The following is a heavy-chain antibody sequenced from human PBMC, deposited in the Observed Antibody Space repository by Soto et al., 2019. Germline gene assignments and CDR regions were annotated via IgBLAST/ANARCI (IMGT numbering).Heavy chain of an antibody. Sequence: HPGGSLRLSCAASGFTFSSYAMSWVRQAPGKGLEWVSAISGSGGSTYYADSVKGRFTISRDNSKNTLYLQMNSLRAEDTAVYYCAKDQRATTVTTYFDYWGQGTLVTVSS. CDR1: GFTFSSYA. J-gene: IGHJ4*02. CDR3: AKDQRATTVTTYFDY. CDR2: ISGSGGST. V-gene: IGHV3-23*01. D-gene: IGHD4-17*01.